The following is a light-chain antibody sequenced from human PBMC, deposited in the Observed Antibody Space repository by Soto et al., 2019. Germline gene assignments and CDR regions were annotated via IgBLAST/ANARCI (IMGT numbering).Light chain of an antibody. J-gene: IGLJ2*01. Sequence: QSALTQPASVSGSPGQSVTLSCTGTSSDVGGYNYVSWYQQYPGKAPKLMIYDVSKRPSGVSNRFSASKSANTASLVISGLQAEDEANYYCSSYTSSSTLVLFGGGTKVTVL. CDR3: SSYTSSSTLVL. CDR2: DVS. V-gene: IGLV2-14*01. CDR1: SSDVGGYNY.